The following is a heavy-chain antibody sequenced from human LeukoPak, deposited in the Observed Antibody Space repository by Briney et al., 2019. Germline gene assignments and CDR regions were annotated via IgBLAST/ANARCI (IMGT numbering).Heavy chain of an antibody. D-gene: IGHD6-13*01. CDR2: INHSGST. CDR3: ARGGARTRIAAAGFYSFDI. J-gene: IGHJ3*02. V-gene: IGHV4-34*01. Sequence: TPSETLSLTCAVYGGSFSGYYWSWIRQPPGKGLEWIGDINHSGSTNYNPSLKSRVTISVDTSKNQFSLKLSSVTAADTAVYYCARGGARTRIAAAGFYSFDIWGKGTMVIVSS. CDR1: GGSFSGYY.